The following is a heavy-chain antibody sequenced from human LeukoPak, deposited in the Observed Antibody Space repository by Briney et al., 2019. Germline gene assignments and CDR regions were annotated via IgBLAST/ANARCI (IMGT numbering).Heavy chain of an antibody. D-gene: IGHD3-10*01. J-gene: IGHJ5*02. Sequence: PGGSLILSCAVSGFSVTNTNMDWVRQPPGKGLGWVSRIRGSGATLYADSVKGRFTISRDDSKNTVYLQMNSLRVEDTAVYFCVRDRAGTQDWVEFDPWGQGTLVTVSS. V-gene: IGHV3-66*03. CDR3: VRDRAGTQDWVEFDP. CDR2: IRGSGAT. CDR1: GFSVTNTN.